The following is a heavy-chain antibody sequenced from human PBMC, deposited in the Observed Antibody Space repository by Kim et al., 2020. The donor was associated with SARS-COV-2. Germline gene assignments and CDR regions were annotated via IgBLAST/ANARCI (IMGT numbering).Heavy chain of an antibody. Sequence: GGSLRLSCAASGFTFSSYAMHWVRQAPGKGLEWVAVISYDGSNKYYADSVKGRFTISRDNSKNTLYLQMNSLRAEDTAVYYCARAGGWLQSLGDWFDPWGQGTLVTVSS. D-gene: IGHD5-12*01. J-gene: IGHJ5*02. CDR2: ISYDGSNK. CDR3: ARAGGWLQSLGDWFDP. CDR1: GFTFSSYA. V-gene: IGHV3-30-3*01.